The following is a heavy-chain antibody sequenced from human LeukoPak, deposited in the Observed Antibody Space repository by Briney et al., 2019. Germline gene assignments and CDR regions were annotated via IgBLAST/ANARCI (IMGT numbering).Heavy chain of an antibody. J-gene: IGHJ5*02. V-gene: IGHV3-53*01. D-gene: IGHD5-24*01. Sequence: PGGSLRLSCAASGFTVSNNYMNWVRPASGKGLEWGSLIYSGGSTYYADSVKGRFTIARDNSKNTLYLQMNSLRAEDTAVYYCANDGYNYDWFDPWGQGTLVTVSS. CDR1: GFTVSNNY. CDR2: IYSGGST. CDR3: ANDGYNYDWFDP.